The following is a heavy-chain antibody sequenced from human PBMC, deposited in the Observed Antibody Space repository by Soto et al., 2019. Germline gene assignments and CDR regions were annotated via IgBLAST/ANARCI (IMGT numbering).Heavy chain of an antibody. D-gene: IGHD2-2*01. Sequence: SVKVSCKASGFTFTSSAVQWVRQARGQRLEWIGWIVVGSGNTNYAQKFQERVTITRDMSTSTAYMELSSLRSEDTAVYYCAADWTHFRSTNWFLFFLGKGGWGQGNTVTVSS. V-gene: IGHV1-58*01. CDR3: AADWTHFRSTNWFLFFLGKGG. J-gene: IGHJ6*02. CDR1: GFTFTSSA. CDR2: IVVGSGNT.